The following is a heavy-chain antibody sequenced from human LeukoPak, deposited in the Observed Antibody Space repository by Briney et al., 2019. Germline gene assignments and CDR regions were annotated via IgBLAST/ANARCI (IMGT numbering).Heavy chain of an antibody. CDR2: INWNGGSR. Sequence: GGSLSLSCAASGFKCDDYGMSWVRQVPGKGLEWVSGINWNGGSRGYADSVKGRFTISRDNAKNSVYLQMNSLRSEDTAFYHCARDRCSSTSCYNTPNWFDPWGQGTLVTVSP. CDR1: GFKCDDYG. CDR3: ARDRCSSTSCYNTPNWFDP. V-gene: IGHV3-20*01. J-gene: IGHJ5*02. D-gene: IGHD2-2*02.